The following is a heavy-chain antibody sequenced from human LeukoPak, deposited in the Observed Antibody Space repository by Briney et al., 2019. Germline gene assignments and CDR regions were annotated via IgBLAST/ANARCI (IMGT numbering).Heavy chain of an antibody. Sequence: GGSLRLSCAASGFTFSDYYMSWVRQAPGKGLEWVSYISSSGSTIYYADSVKGRFTISRDNAKNSLYLQRNSLRAEDTAVYYCARNYDFWSGYQYYFDYWGQGTLVTVSS. CDR1: GFTFSDYY. D-gene: IGHD3-3*01. CDR3: ARNYDFWSGYQYYFDY. J-gene: IGHJ4*02. V-gene: IGHV3-11*01. CDR2: ISSSGSTI.